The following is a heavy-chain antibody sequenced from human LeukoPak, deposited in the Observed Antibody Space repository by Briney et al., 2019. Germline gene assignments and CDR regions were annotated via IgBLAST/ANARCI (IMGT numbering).Heavy chain of an antibody. CDR2: ISAYNGNT. Sequence: VASVKVSCKASGYTFTSYGISWVRQAPGQGLEWMGWISAYNGNTNYAQKLQGRVTMTTDTSTSTAYMELRSLRSDDTAVYYCARGLSGYYGSGSYYNYWGQGTLVTVSS. CDR1: GYTFTSYG. J-gene: IGHJ4*02. V-gene: IGHV1-18*01. D-gene: IGHD3-10*01. CDR3: ARGLSGYYGSGSYYNY.